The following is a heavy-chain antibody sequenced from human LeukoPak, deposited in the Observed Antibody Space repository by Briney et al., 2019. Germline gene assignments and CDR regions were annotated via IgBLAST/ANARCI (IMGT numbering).Heavy chain of an antibody. D-gene: IGHD4-23*01. V-gene: IGHV4-31*03. J-gene: IGHJ3*02. CDR2: IYYSGST. CDR3: ARDNSRGAFDI. CDR1: GGSISSGGYY. Sequence: SETLSLTCTVSGGSISSGGYYWSWIRQHPGKGLEWIGYIYYSGSTYYNPSLKSRVTISVDTSKNQFSLELSSVTAADTAVYYCARDNSRGAFDIWGQGTMVTVSS.